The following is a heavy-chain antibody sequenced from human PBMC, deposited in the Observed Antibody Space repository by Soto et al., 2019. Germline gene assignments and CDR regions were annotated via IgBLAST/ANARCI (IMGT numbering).Heavy chain of an antibody. Sequence: QVQLQESGPGLVKPSQTLSLTRTVSGGSISSGGYYWSWIRQHPGKGLEWIGYIYYSGSTYYNPSLKSRVTISVDTSKNQFSLKLSSVTAADTAVYYCARVDYGDYVPWFDPWGQGTLVTVSS. J-gene: IGHJ5*02. V-gene: IGHV4-31*03. CDR2: IYYSGST. CDR3: ARVDYGDYVPWFDP. D-gene: IGHD4-17*01. CDR1: GGSISSGGYY.